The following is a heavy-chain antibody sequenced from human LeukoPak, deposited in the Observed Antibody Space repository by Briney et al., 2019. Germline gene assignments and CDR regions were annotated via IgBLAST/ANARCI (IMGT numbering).Heavy chain of an antibody. V-gene: IGHV3-30*18. CDR2: ISHDGSNE. CDR1: GLTVSSNC. J-gene: IGHJ4*02. CDR3: AKVVDY. Sequence: GGSLRLSCTASGLTVSSNCMSWVRQAPGKGLEWVAIISHDGSNEYYADSVKGRFTISRDNSKNMLYLQMNSLRVEDTAVYYCAKVVDYWGQGTLVTVSS.